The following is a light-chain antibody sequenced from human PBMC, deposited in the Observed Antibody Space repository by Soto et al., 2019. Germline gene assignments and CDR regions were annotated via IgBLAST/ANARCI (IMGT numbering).Light chain of an antibody. CDR1: QSISSY. Sequence: EIVLTQSPATLSLSPGERATLSCRASQSISSYLAWYQQKPGQAPRLLIYDASKRATGIPARFSGSGSGTAFTLTITRLDPEDFEVYYCQQRNNWPPGFTFGPGTKVDIK. CDR3: QQRNNWPPGFT. CDR2: DAS. J-gene: IGKJ3*01. V-gene: IGKV3-11*01.